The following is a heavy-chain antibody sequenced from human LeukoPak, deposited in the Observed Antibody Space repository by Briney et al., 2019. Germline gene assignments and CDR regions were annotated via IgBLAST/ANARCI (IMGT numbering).Heavy chain of an antibody. CDR3: ARVIGCSSTSCYPQGGYFDY. CDR2: IYYSGST. V-gene: IGHV4-59*12. Sequence: PSETLSLTCTVSGGSISSYYWNWIRQPPGKGLEWIGYIYYSGSTNYNPSLESRVTISVDTSKSQFSLKLSSVTAADTAVYYCARVIGCSSTSCYPQGGYFDYWGQGTLVTVSS. D-gene: IGHD2-2*01. CDR1: GGSISSYY. J-gene: IGHJ4*02.